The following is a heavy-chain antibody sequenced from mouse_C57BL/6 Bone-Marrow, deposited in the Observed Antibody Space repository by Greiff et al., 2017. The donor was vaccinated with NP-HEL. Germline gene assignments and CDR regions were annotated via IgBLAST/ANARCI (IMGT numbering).Heavy chain of an antibody. CDR2: INPSTGGT. J-gene: IGHJ1*03. V-gene: IGHV1-42*01. D-gene: IGHD2-5*01. CDR3: GRCYYSNRDWYFDV. CDR1: GYSFTGYY. Sequence: EVQLQQSGPELVKPGASVKISCKASGYSFTGYYMNWVKQSPEKSLEWIGEINPSTGGTTYNQKFKAKATLTVDKSSRTAYMQHKSLTSEDAAVYDYGRCYYSNRDWYFDVWGTGTTVTVSS.